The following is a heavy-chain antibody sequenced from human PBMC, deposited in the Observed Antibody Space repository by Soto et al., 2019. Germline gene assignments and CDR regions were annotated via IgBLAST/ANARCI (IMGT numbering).Heavy chain of an antibody. CDR3: ARGNYDFWRTYYYYYYMDV. V-gene: IGHV3-33*01. D-gene: IGHD3-3*01. Sequence: GGSLRLSCAASGFTFSSYGMHWVRQAPGKGLEWVAVIWYDGSNKYYADSVKGRFTISRDNSKNTLYLQMNSLRAEDTAVYYCARGNYDFWRTYYYYYYMDVWGKGTTVTVSS. CDR2: IWYDGSNK. CDR1: GFTFSSYG. J-gene: IGHJ6*03.